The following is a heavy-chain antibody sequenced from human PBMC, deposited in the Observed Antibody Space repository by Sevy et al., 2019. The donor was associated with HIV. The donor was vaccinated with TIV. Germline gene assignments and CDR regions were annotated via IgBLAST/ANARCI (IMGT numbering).Heavy chain of an antibody. J-gene: IGHJ4*02. CDR1: GFTFGDYA. Sequence: GGSLRLSCTASGFTFGDYAMSWFRQAPGKGLEWVGFIRSKAYGGTTEYAASVKGRFTISRDDSKSIAYLQMNSLKTEDTAVYYCTRDTLGILTGPPFDYWGQGTLVTVSS. CDR3: TRDTLGILTGPPFDY. CDR2: IRSKAYGGTT. V-gene: IGHV3-49*03. D-gene: IGHD3-9*01.